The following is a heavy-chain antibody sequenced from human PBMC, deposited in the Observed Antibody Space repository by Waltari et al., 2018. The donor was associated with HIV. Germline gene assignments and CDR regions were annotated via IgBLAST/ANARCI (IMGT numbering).Heavy chain of an antibody. CDR3: ASIAYCGGDCYPRGMDV. V-gene: IGHV3-66*01. Sequence: VQLVESVGGLVRHGGSLSLSCAASGFSVSRQYRSWVRHAPGKGLEWVSVIYSGGSTYYADSVKGRFTISRDNSKNTLYLQMNSLRAEDTAVYYCASIAYCGGDCYPRGMDVWGQGTTVTVSS. J-gene: IGHJ6*02. CDR1: GFSVSRQY. D-gene: IGHD2-21*02. CDR2: IYSGGST.